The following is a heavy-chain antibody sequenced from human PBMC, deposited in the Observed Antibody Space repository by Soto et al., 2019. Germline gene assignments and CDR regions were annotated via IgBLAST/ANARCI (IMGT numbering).Heavy chain of an antibody. CDR1: GYTFTSYG. Sequence: ASVKVSCKASGYTFTSYGISWVRQAPGQGLEWMGWISAYNGNTNYAQKLQGRVTMTTDTSTSTAYMELRSLRSDDTAVYYCARDENYLYRSSWYVPIDYWGQGTLVTVSS. CDR3: ARDENYLYRSSWYVPIDY. D-gene: IGHD6-13*01. J-gene: IGHJ4*02. CDR2: ISAYNGNT. V-gene: IGHV1-18*04.